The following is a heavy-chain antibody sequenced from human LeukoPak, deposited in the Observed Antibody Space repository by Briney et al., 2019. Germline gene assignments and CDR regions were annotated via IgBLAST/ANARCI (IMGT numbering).Heavy chain of an antibody. Sequence: SETLSLTCTVSGGSISSSSYYWGWIRQPPGKGLEWIGGIYFSGSTYYNPSLKSRVTISVDTSKTQFSLKLSSVTAADTAVYYCARHPLRYFDWSTPYYFDYWGQGTLVTVSS. CDR3: ARHPLRYFDWSTPYYFDY. CDR2: IYFSGST. J-gene: IGHJ4*02. D-gene: IGHD3-9*01. CDR1: GGSISSSSYY. V-gene: IGHV4-39*01.